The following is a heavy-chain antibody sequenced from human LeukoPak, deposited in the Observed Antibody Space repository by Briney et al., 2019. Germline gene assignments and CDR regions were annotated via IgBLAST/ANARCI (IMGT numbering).Heavy chain of an antibody. Sequence: GGSLRLSCEASGFTFSTYWMHWVRQAPGKGLDWVSRISSSGTSSTYADSVKGRFTISRDNAKNTLYLQMSSLKAEDTAVYYCAKDLSRAVAADWFDPWDQGSLVTVSS. CDR1: GFTFSTYW. CDR3: AKDLSRAVAADWFDP. V-gene: IGHV3-74*01. J-gene: IGHJ5*02. CDR2: ISSSGTSS. D-gene: IGHD6-19*01.